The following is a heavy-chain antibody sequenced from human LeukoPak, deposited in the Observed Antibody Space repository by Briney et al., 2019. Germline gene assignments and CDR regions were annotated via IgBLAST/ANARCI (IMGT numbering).Heavy chain of an antibody. CDR1: GFTFSSYE. CDR2: ISSSGSTI. J-gene: IGHJ5*02. V-gene: IGHV3-48*03. Sequence: VGSLRLSCAASGFTFSSYEMNWVRQAPGKGLEWVSYISSSGSTIYYADSVKGRFTISRDNAKNSLYLRMNSLRAEDTAVYYCAREVGTSCYACNWFDPWGQGTLVTVSS. CDR3: AREVGTSCYACNWFDP. D-gene: IGHD2-2*01.